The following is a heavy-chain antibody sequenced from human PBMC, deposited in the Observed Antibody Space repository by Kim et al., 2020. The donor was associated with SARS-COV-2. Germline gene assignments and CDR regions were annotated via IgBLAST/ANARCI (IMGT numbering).Heavy chain of an antibody. J-gene: IGHJ6*02. Sequence: GGSLRLSCDASGFTFSSYGMHWVRQAPGKGLEWVAAISYDAIYEYYVDSAKGRFTISRDNSKKMLSLQMSSLRVEDTAVYYCAKDRSHGDRDFYGMDVWGQGTTVTVSS. V-gene: IGHV3-30*18. CDR2: ISYDAIYE. CDR1: GFTFSSYG. D-gene: IGHD4-17*01. CDR3: AKDRSHGDRDFYGMDV.